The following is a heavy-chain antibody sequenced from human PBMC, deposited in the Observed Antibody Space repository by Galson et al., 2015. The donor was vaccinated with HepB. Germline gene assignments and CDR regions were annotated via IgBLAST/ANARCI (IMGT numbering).Heavy chain of an antibody. J-gene: IGHJ4*02. CDR2: ICATVTCA. V-gene: IGHV3-23*01. CDR3: AKISLTTEGFDF. CDR1: GFTFSVAP. Sequence: SLRLSCAASGFTFSVAPMAWVRQAPGKGLEWVSSICATVTCAYYADSVRGRLTISRDNSKNTLYLQVNSLRAEDTALYYCAKISLTTEGFDFWDQGTLVTVSS. D-gene: IGHD4-11*01.